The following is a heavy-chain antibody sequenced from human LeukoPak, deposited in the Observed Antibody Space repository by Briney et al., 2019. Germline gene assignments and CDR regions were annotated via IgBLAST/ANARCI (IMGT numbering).Heavy chain of an antibody. CDR1: GYTFTSYD. J-gene: IGHJ3*02. Sequence: GASVKVSCKASGYTFTSYDINWVRQATGQGLEWMGWMNPNSGNTGYAQKFQGRVTITRNTSISTAYMELSSLRSEDTAVYYCARGGGYDYGDYEERSIGNAFDIWGQGTMVTVSS. V-gene: IGHV1-8*03. D-gene: IGHD4-17*01. CDR2: MNPNSGNT. CDR3: ARGGGYDYGDYEERSIGNAFDI.